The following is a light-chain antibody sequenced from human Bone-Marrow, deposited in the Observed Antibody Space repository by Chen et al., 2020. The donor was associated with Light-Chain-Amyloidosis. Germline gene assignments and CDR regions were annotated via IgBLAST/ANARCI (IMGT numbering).Light chain of an antibody. CDR1: NIGSTS. Sequence: SYVLTQPSSVSVAPGQTATIAYGGNNIGSTSVHWYQQTPGQDPLLVVYDDSDRPSGIPERWYGDNSGNTASLTISRGEAGDEAEYYCQVGDRSSDRPVFGGGTKLTVL. V-gene: IGLV3-21*02. CDR2: DDS. CDR3: QVGDRSSDRPV. J-gene: IGLJ3*02.